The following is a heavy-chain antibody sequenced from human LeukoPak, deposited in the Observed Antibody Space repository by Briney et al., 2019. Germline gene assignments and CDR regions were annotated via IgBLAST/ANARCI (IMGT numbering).Heavy chain of an antibody. Sequence: PSETLSLTCTVSGGSISGWYWSWIRQPPGKGLEWIGYIYGSGNTNYNPSLKSRVTMSIDTSKNQFSLKLISVTAADTAVYYCARDLGGYSDGSYYYYMDVWGKGTTVTVSS. D-gene: IGHD5-18*01. CDR1: GGSISGWY. J-gene: IGHJ6*03. CDR2: IYGSGNT. V-gene: IGHV4-59*12. CDR3: ARDLGGYSDGSYYYYMDV.